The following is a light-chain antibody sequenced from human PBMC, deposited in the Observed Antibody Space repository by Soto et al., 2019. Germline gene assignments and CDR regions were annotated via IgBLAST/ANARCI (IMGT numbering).Light chain of an antibody. CDR3: QQRSVWPIT. CDR2: EAS. Sequence: EIVLTQSPATLSLSPGERATLSCRASQSIGNYVAWYQQKPGQAPRLLIYEASDRASGIPARFSGSGSGTDFTLTINSLEPEDVALYYYQQRSVWPITFGQGTRLEIK. J-gene: IGKJ5*01. CDR1: QSIGNY. V-gene: IGKV3-11*01.